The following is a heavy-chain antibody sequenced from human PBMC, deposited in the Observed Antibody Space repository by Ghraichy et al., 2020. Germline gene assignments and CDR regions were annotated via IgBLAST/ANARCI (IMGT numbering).Heavy chain of an antibody. D-gene: IGHD6-19*01. CDR1: GFTFSSHG. CDR3: AKIAVTGLWYFDL. CDR2: ISGSGGST. V-gene: IGHV3-23*01. Sequence: GGSLRLSCAASGFTFSSHGMSWVRQAPWKGPEWVSSISGSGGSTFYADSMKGRLTISRDNSNNNLYLQMNSLRAEDTAVYYCAKIAVTGLWYFDLWGRGTLVTVSS. J-gene: IGHJ2*01.